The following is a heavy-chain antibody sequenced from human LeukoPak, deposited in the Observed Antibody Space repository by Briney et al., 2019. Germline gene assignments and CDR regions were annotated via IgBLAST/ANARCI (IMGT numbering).Heavy chain of an antibody. J-gene: IGHJ5*02. V-gene: IGHV4-39*01. CDR3: ARLGRTYYDFWSGP. CDR2: IYYRGST. CDR1: GGSISSSTYY. D-gene: IGHD3-3*01. Sequence: SETLSLTCTVSGGSISSSTYYWGWIRQPPGKGLEWIGTIYYRGSTYYNPSLKSRVTISVDTSKNQFSLKLTSVTVADTAVYYCARLGRTYYDFWSGPWGQGTLVTVSS.